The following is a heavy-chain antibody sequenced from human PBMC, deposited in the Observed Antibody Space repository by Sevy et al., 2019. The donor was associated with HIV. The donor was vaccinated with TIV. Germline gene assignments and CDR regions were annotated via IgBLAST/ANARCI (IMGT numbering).Heavy chain of an antibody. CDR3: VRAIAADGSF. CDR2: IKQDGSVK. J-gene: IGHJ4*02. CDR1: GFSLNSYW. D-gene: IGHD6-13*01. Sequence: GGSLRLSCAASGFSLNSYWMSWVRQAPGKGLEWVANIKQDGSVKYDVDSVKGRFTISRDNARNLLYLQMNSLSAEDTALYYCVRAIAADGSFWGQGTLVTVSS. V-gene: IGHV3-7*01.